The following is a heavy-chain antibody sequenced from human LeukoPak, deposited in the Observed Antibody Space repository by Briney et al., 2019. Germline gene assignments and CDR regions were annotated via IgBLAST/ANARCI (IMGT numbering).Heavy chain of an antibody. CDR3: ASPLYTVTTQIDAFDI. CDR2: IFYSGST. J-gene: IGHJ3*02. Sequence: PSETLSLTCTVSGASLSSYYWSWIRQPPGKGLEWIAYIFYSGSTNYNPSLKSRVTISVDTSKNQFSLRLSSVSAADTAVYYCASPLYTVTTQIDAFDIWGQGTMVIVSS. V-gene: IGHV4-59*01. CDR1: GASLSSYY. D-gene: IGHD4-17*01.